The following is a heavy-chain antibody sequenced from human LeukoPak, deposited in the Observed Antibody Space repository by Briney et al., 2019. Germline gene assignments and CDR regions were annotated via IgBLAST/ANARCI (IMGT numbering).Heavy chain of an antibody. Sequence: PSETLSLTCAIYGGSFSGYYWSWIRQPPGNGLEWIGEINHSGSTNYNPSLKSRVTISVDTSKNRFSLKLSSVTAADTAVYYCAMVVTATIDYWGQGTLVTVSS. D-gene: IGHD2-21*02. CDR3: AMVVTATIDY. CDR1: GGSFSGYY. V-gene: IGHV4-34*01. J-gene: IGHJ4*02. CDR2: INHSGST.